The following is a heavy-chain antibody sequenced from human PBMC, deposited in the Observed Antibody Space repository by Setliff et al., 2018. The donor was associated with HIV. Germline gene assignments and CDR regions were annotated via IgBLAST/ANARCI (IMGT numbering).Heavy chain of an antibody. Sequence: PSETMSLTCTVSGDSIRGYYWSWTRQPPGKGLEWMGYVFYTGFAAYNPSLKSRLTISVDTSKSQFSLRLTSVTAADTAIYYCARQVSIPGVAITPVDYWGQGARGTVS. V-gene: IGHV4-59*08. D-gene: IGHD5-12*01. CDR1: GDSIRGYY. CDR2: VFYTGFA. J-gene: IGHJ4*02. CDR3: ARQVSIPGVAITPVDY.